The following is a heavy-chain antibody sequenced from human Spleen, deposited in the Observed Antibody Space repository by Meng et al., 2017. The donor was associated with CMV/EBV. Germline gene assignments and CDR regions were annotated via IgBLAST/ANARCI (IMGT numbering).Heavy chain of an antibody. CDR2: INSNSGGT. Sequence: ASVKVSCKASGYTFTGYYMHWVRQAPGQGLEWMGWINSNSGGTNYAQKFQGRVTMTTDTSTSTAYMELRSLRSDDTAVYYCARSCSSTSCYTASVYWGQGTLVTVSS. D-gene: IGHD2-2*02. V-gene: IGHV1-2*02. CDR3: ARSCSSTSCYTASVY. J-gene: IGHJ4*02. CDR1: GYTFTGYY.